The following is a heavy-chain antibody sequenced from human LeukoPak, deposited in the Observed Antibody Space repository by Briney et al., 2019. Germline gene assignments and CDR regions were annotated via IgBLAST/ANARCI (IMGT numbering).Heavy chain of an antibody. J-gene: IGHJ3*02. Sequence: SETLSLTCAVYGGSFSGYYWSWIRQPPGKGLEWIGEINHSGSTNYNPSLKSRVTISVDTSKNQFSLKLSSVTAADTAVYYCARLGIRYYYDSSGPVLDDAFDIWGQGTMVTVSS. V-gene: IGHV4-34*01. CDR1: GGSFSGYY. D-gene: IGHD3-22*01. CDR3: ARLGIRYYYDSSGPVLDDAFDI. CDR2: INHSGST.